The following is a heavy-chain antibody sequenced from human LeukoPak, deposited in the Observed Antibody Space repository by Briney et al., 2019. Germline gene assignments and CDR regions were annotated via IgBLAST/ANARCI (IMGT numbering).Heavy chain of an antibody. CDR1: GFTFSSYS. CDR2: ISSSSSYI. V-gene: IGHV3-21*01. J-gene: IGHJ4*02. Sequence: GGSLRLSCAASGFTFSSYSMNWVRQAPGKGLEWVSSISSSSSYIYYADSVKGRFTISRDNAKNLLYLQMNSLRAEDTAVYYCARDGGQHPLDYWGQGTLVTVSS. CDR3: ARDGGQHPLDY. D-gene: IGHD6-13*01.